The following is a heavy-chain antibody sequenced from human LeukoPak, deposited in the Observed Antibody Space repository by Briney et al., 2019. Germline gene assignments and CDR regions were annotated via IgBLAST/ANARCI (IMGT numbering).Heavy chain of an antibody. J-gene: IGHJ5*02. CDR3: ARGVRFLEWLTSFDP. Sequence: ATVKVSCKASGYTFTNYGISWVRQAPGQGLEWMGWISAYNGNTNYAQKLQGRVTMTTDTSTSTAYMELRSLRSDDTAVYYCARGVRFLEWLTSFDPWGQGTLVTVSS. V-gene: IGHV1-18*01. CDR2: ISAYNGNT. CDR1: GYTFTNYG. D-gene: IGHD3-3*01.